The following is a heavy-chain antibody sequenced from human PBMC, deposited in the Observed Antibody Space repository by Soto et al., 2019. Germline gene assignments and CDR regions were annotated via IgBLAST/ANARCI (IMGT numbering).Heavy chain of an antibody. Sequence: SETLSLTCTVSCGSISSYYWSWIRQSPGKGLEWIGYISYSGSTDYNASLKSRVTMSVDTSKNEFSLTFSSVTAADTAVYYCARRARGSSSFYYYYYMDVWGKGTTVTVSS. J-gene: IGHJ6*03. CDR3: ARRARGSSSFYYYYYMDV. CDR1: CGSISSYY. V-gene: IGHV4-59*08. D-gene: IGHD6-6*01. CDR2: ISYSGST.